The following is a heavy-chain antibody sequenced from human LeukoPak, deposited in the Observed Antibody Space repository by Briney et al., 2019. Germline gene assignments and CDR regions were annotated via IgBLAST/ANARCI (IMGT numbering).Heavy chain of an antibody. V-gene: IGHV3-30*18. CDR1: GVTLSPYG. CDR3: AKEGTPHVSTWYDL. CDR2: ISYEGGTQ. J-gene: IGHJ5*02. Sequence: GRSLRLSCAASGVTLSPYGMHWVRQAPGKGLEWVAVISYEGGTQHYADSVKGRFIISRDNPRNTLYLQMNILRTEDTAVYYCAKEGTPHVSTWYDLWGQGTQIIVSS. D-gene: IGHD3-10*01.